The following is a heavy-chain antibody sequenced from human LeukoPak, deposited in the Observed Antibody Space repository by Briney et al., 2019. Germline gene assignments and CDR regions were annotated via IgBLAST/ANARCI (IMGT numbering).Heavy chain of an antibody. J-gene: IGHJ4*02. Sequence: GGSLRLSCAASGFTSSSYSMNWVRQAPGKGLEWVSYISSSSSTIYYADSVKGRFTISRDNAKNSLYLQMNSLRAEDTAVYYCARGVTMVRGVIIPGDYWGQGTLVTVSS. CDR2: ISSSSSTI. CDR1: GFTSSSYS. V-gene: IGHV3-48*04. CDR3: ARGVTMVRGVIIPGDY. D-gene: IGHD3-10*01.